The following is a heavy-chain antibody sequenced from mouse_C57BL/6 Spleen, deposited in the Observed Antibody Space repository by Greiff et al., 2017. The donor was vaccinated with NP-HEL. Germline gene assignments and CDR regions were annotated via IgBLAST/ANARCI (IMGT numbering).Heavy chain of an antibody. D-gene: IGHD1-1*01. Sequence: EVKLQESGAELVRPGASVKLSCTASGFNIKDDYMHWVKQRPEQGLEWIGWIDPENGDTEYASKFQGKATITADTSSNTAYLQLSSLTSEDTAVYYCTTKEIDYYGSSYVFDYWGQGTTLTVSS. V-gene: IGHV14-4*01. CDR1: GFNIKDDY. CDR3: TTKEIDYYGSSYVFDY. J-gene: IGHJ2*01. CDR2: IDPENGDT.